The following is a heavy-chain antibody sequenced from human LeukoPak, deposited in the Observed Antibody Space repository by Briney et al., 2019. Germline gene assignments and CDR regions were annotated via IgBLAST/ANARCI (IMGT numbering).Heavy chain of an antibody. CDR3: AREWSGFGELPDY. Sequence: SGGSLRLSCAASGFTFSSHWMHWVRQAPGKGLVWVSRINSDGSSTGYADSVKGRFTISRDNAKNTLYLQMNSLRVEDTAVYYCAREWSGFGELPDYWGQGTLVTVSS. CDR2: INSDGSST. CDR1: GFTFSSHW. D-gene: IGHD3-10*01. V-gene: IGHV3-74*01. J-gene: IGHJ4*02.